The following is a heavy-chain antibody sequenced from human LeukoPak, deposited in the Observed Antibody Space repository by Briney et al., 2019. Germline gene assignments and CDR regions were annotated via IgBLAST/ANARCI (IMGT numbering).Heavy chain of an antibody. D-gene: IGHD1-14*01. Sequence: AGSLSLSCAASGFTFSSYAMSWVRQAPGKGLERVSAISGSGGSTYYADSVKGRFTISRDNSTNTLYLQMNSLRAEETAVYCCAKADRTRGYFDYCGQGTLVTVSS. V-gene: IGHV3-23*01. J-gene: IGHJ4*02. CDR2: ISGSGGST. CDR3: AKADRTRGYFDY. CDR1: GFTFSSYA.